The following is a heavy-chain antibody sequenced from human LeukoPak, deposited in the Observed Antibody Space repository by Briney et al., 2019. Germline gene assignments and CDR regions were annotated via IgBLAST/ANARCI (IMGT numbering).Heavy chain of an antibody. J-gene: IGHJ5*02. D-gene: IGHD6-19*01. Sequence: PSETLSLTCAVCGGSFSGYYWSWIRQPPGKGLEWIGEINHSGSTNYNPSLKSRVTISVDTSKNQFSLKLSSVTAADTAVYYCARFHPGYSGGWPNWFDPWGQGTLVTVSS. CDR1: GGSFSGYY. CDR3: ARFHPGYSGGWPNWFDP. CDR2: INHSGST. V-gene: IGHV4-34*01.